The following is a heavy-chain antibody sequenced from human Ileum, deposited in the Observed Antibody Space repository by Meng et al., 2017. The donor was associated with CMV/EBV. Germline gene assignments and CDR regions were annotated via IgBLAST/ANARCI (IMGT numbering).Heavy chain of an antibody. J-gene: IGHJ4*02. CDR1: GFTFSDNY. Sequence: QVQLVEAGGGLVKPGGSVRLYCAASGFTFSDNYMSWIRQAPGKGLEWLSYISSSGSDTFFADSVRGRFTVSRDNAKNSLYLQLNSLRAEDTAVYYCAKAGSAWDFDYWGQGTLVTVSS. CDR2: ISSSGSDT. V-gene: IGHV3-11*01. D-gene: IGHD6-19*01. CDR3: AKAGSAWDFDY.